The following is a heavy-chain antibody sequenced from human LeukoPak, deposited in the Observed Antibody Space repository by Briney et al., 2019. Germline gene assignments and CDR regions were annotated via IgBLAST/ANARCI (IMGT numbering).Heavy chain of an antibody. V-gene: IGHV3-23*01. CDR1: GFTFSSYA. CDR3: AKCGELRFRSPAKN. Sequence: GGSLRLSCAASGFTFSSYAMSWVRQAPGKGLEWVSAISGSGGSTYYADSVKGRFTISRDNSKNTLYLQMNSLRAEDTAVYYCAKCGELRFRSPAKNWGQGTLVTVSS. CDR2: ISGSGGST. J-gene: IGHJ4*02. D-gene: IGHD3-3*01.